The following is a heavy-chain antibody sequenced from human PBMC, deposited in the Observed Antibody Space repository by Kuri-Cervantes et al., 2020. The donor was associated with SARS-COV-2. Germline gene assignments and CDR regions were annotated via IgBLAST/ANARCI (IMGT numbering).Heavy chain of an antibody. CDR3: AKDLAVAGSEDDS. CDR2: ISGSGGST. Sequence: GESLKISCAASGFTFSSYAISWVRQAPGKGLEWVSAISGSGGSTYYADSVKGRFTISRDNSKNTLYLQMNSLRAEDTAVYYCAKDLAVAGSEDDSWGQGTLVTVSS. D-gene: IGHD6-19*01. J-gene: IGHJ4*02. CDR1: GFTFSSYA. V-gene: IGHV3-23*01.